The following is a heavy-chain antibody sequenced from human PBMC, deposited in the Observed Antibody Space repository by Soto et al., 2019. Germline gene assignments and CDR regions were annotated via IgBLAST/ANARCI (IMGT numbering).Heavy chain of an antibody. V-gene: IGHV1-46*01. CDR1: GYTFTSYY. D-gene: IGHD3-22*01. CDR3: ARDPHYYDSSGLGYFDY. CDR2: INPSGGSA. J-gene: IGHJ4*02. Sequence: ASVKVSCKASGYTFTSYYMHWVRQAPGQGLEWMGIINPSGGSASYAQKFQGRVTMTRDTSTSTVYMELSSLRSEDTAVYYCARDPHYYDSSGLGYFDYWGQGTLVTVSS.